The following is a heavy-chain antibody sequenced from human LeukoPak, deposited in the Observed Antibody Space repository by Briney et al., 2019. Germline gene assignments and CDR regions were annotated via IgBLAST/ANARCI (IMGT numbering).Heavy chain of an antibody. CDR2: IYTRGST. CDR3: ARGRYCSADICSGGDAFDI. V-gene: IGHV4-4*07. CDR1: GGSINNYY. D-gene: IGHD2-15*01. J-gene: IGHJ3*02. Sequence: SETLPLTCTVCGGSINNYYWSWIRQPAGKGLEWIGRIYTRGSTNYNPSLKSRVTMSVDTSKNQFSLKLSSVTAADTAVYYCARGRYCSADICSGGDAFDIWGQGTMVSVSS.